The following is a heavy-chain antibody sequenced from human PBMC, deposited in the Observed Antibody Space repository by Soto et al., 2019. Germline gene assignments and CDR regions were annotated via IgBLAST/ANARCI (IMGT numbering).Heavy chain of an antibody. D-gene: IGHD2-8*01. V-gene: IGHV1-18*01. CDR2: ISTYNGNT. Sequence: QVQLVQSGAEVKKPGASVKVSCKASGYTFTTYDISWVRQAPGQGLEWMGRISTYNGNTNYPQSLQGRLTITTDTGKTTAYMELRSLRSDDTAVYSCANDPYHVLMVNTPNRYGMDVWGQGTTVTVSS. CDR3: ANDPYHVLMVNTPNRYGMDV. CDR1: GYTFTTYD. J-gene: IGHJ6*02.